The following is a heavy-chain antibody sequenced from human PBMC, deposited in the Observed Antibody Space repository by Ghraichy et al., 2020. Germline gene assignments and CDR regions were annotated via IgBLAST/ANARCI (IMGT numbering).Heavy chain of an antibody. CDR3: AKGGALGRQLVVDL. V-gene: IGHV3-30*18. CDR1: GFTFSTYG. Sequence: GGSLRLSCAASGFTFSTYGMHWVRQAPGKGLEWVAVISYDEKNKYYADSVKGRFTISRDNSKNTLYLQMNSLRTEDTAMYYCAKGGALGRQLVVDLWGRGTLLTVSS. CDR2: ISYDEKNK. D-gene: IGHD6-13*01. J-gene: IGHJ2*01.